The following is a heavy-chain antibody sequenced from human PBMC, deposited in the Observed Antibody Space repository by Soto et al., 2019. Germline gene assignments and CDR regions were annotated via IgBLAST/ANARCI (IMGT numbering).Heavy chain of an antibody. Sequence: GGSLRLSCAAYGFTFSSYAMSWVRRAPGKGLEWVSAISGSGSSTYYATSVKGRFTISRHNSKNTMYQQMNSLIAEDTAVYYCAKRAVAATANWFDPWGQGTLVTVSS. CDR1: GFTFSSYA. D-gene: IGHD2-15*01. CDR2: ISGSGSST. J-gene: IGHJ5*02. CDR3: AKRAVAATANWFDP. V-gene: IGHV3-23*01.